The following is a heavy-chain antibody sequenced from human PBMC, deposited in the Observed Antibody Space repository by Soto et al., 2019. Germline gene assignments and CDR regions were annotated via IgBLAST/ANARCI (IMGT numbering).Heavy chain of an antibody. J-gene: IGHJ5*02. CDR2: IYSSGTT. V-gene: IGHV4-31*03. CDR3: ARSVFP. Sequence: HVQLQASGPGLVKPSQTLSLTCTVSGGSISSDGYYWSWIRQHPGKGLEWIGYIYSSGTTYYNPSLKSRVPISVDTSKNQFSLKLTSVTAADTAVYYCARSVFPWGQGKVVTVSS. CDR1: GGSISSDGYY.